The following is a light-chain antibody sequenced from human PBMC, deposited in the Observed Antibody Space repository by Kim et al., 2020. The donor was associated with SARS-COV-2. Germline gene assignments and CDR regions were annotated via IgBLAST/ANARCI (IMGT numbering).Light chain of an antibody. CDR1: QTISGY. Sequence: DIQMTQSPSSLSASVGDRVTITCRASQTISGYLNWYQQKPGKAPKLLIYAASSLQSGVPSRFSGGGSGTDFTLTISSLQPEDFATYYCQQSNSRPRTFGQGTKVDIK. CDR3: QQSNSRPRT. J-gene: IGKJ1*01. CDR2: AAS. V-gene: IGKV1-39*01.